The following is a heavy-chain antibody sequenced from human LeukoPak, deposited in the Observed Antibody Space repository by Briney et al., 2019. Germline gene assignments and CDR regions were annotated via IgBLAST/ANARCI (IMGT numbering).Heavy chain of an antibody. CDR1: GGSISSYY. Sequence: SETLSLACTVSGGSISSYYWSWIRQPPGKGLEWIGYIYYSGSTNYNPSLKSRVTISVDTSKNQFSLKLSSVTAADTAVYYCARGAGSSELFDYWGQRTLVTVSS. V-gene: IGHV4-59*01. CDR2: IYYSGST. CDR3: ARGAGSSELFDY. D-gene: IGHD6-13*01. J-gene: IGHJ4*02.